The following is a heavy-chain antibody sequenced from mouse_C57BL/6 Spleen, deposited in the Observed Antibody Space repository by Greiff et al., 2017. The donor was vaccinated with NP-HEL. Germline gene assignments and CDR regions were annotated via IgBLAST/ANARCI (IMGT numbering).Heavy chain of an antibody. Sequence: VKLQESGPELVKPGASVKISCKASGYAFSSSWMHWVKQRPIQGLEWIGNIDPSDSETHYNQKFKDKATLTVDKSSSTAYMQLSSLTSEDSAVYYCARGGGYYGDAMDYWGQGTSVTVSS. CDR2: IDPSDSET. J-gene: IGHJ4*01. V-gene: IGHV1-52*01. CDR3: ARGGGYYGDAMDY. CDR1: GYAFSSSW. D-gene: IGHD2-3*01.